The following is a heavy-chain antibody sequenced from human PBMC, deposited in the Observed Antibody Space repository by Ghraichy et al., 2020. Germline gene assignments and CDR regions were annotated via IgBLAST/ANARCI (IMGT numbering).Heavy chain of an antibody. CDR3: AKGCGDTCYSDFDY. Sequence: GVSLRLSCAASGFTFSSYAMSWVRQAPGKGLEWVSTISGSGGSTYDADSVKGRFTISRDNSKNTVYLQMNSLRAEDTALYYCAKGCGDTCYSDFDYWGQGTLVTVSS. CDR1: GFTFSSYA. V-gene: IGHV3-23*01. D-gene: IGHD2-15*01. J-gene: IGHJ4*02. CDR2: ISGSGGST.